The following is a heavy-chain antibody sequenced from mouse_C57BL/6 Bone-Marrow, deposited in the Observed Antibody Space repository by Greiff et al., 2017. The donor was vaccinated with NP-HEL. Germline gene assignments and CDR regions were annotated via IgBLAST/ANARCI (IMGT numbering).Heavy chain of an antibody. V-gene: IGHV14-3*01. Sequence: VHLQQSVAELVRPGASVKLSCTASGFNINNTYMHWVKQRPEQGLEWIGGIDPANGNTKSDQKFQGKATITADTSSNTAYLQLSSLTSEDTAIDYYARRGRRDFDYWGQGTTLTVSS. CDR3: ARRGRRDFDY. D-gene: IGHD3-1*01. J-gene: IGHJ2*01. CDR1: GFNINNTY. CDR2: IDPANGNT.